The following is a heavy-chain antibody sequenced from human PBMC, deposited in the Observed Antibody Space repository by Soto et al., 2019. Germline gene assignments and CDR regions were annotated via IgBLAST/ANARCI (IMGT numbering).Heavy chain of an antibody. V-gene: IGHV5-51*07. CDR1: GYSFTSYW. J-gene: IGHJ4*02. Sequence: GGSLKISCKGSGYSFTSYWIVWVQAVPGKGLEWMGIIYPGDSDTRYSPSFQGQVTISADKSISTAYLQWSSLKASDTAMYYCARAEMATIPPDVWGQGTLVTVSS. CDR3: ARAEMATIPPDV. D-gene: IGHD5-12*01. CDR2: IYPGDSDT.